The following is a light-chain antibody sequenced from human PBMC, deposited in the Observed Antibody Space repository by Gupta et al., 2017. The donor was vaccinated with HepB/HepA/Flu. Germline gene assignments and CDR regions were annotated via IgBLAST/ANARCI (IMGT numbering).Light chain of an antibody. Sequence: IQMTQSPSSLSASVGDRVTITCRASQSVSTYLNWYQHKPGKAPKLLIFGVFNLQDGVPSRFSGSGSETDFTLTIRSLQPDDFATYFCQQIYSTPTFGGGTKVEIK. CDR1: QSVSTY. CDR2: GVF. J-gene: IGKJ4*01. CDR3: QQIYSTPT. V-gene: IGKV1-39*01.